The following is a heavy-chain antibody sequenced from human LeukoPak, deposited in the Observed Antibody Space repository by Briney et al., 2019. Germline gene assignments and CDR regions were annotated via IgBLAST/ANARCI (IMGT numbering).Heavy chain of an antibody. CDR1: GDSISSSSYY. CDR2: IYHSGST. D-gene: IGHD3-22*01. CDR3: AREPTYYYDSSGLH. Sequence: SETLSLTCTVSGDSISSSSYYWSWIRQPPGKGLEWIGYIYHSGSTYYNPSLKSRVTISVDRSKNQFSLKLSSVTAADTAVFYCAREPTYYYDSSGLHWGQGTLVTVSS. J-gene: IGHJ4*02. V-gene: IGHV4-30-2*01.